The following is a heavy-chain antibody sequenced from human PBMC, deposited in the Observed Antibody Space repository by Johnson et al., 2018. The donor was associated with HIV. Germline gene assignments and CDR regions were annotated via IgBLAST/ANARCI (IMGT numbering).Heavy chain of an antibody. Sequence: QVQLLESGGGLVQPGGSLRLSCAASGFTFSNYAMHWVRQAPGKGLEYVSAISSNGGSTYLIDSGKDRFNTSRDNAKSSLYLQMNSLRAEDTAVYYCARLQSGVADDAFDIWGQGTMVTVSS. D-gene: IGHD2-15*01. CDR3: ARLQSGVADDAFDI. CDR1: GFTFSNYA. CDR2: ISSNGGST. V-gene: IGHV3-64*04. J-gene: IGHJ3*02.